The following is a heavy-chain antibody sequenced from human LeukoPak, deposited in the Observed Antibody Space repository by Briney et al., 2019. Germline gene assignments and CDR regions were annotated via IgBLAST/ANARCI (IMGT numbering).Heavy chain of an antibody. CDR2: IGHDGSKN. CDR1: GFTFSSYG. V-gene: IGHV3-30*02. J-gene: IGHJ4*02. CDR3: ARGTYCSGGTCYFLIDY. Sequence: GGSLRLSCAASGFTFSSYGMHWVRQAPGKGLEWVAVIGHDGSKNYYADSVKGRFTISRDNSENTLFLQMNSLRTEDTAVYYCARGTYCSGGTCYFLIDYWGQGALVTVSS. D-gene: IGHD2-15*01.